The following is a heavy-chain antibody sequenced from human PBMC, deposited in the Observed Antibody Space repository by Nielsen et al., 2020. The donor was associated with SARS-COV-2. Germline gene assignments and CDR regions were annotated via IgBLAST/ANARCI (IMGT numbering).Heavy chain of an antibody. CDR3: ARAHSPVSAATLHFYYYGMDV. D-gene: IGHD2-15*01. CDR1: GFNFRSYA. Sequence: GESLKISCAASGFNFRSYAIHWVRQAPGKGLEWVAIISSDGSYKFHSDSVKGRFTISRDNSKNTVYLQMGGLRPEDTAVYYCARAHSPVSAATLHFYYYGMDVWGQGITVTVSS. V-gene: IGHV3-30*04. CDR2: ISSDGSYK. J-gene: IGHJ6*02.